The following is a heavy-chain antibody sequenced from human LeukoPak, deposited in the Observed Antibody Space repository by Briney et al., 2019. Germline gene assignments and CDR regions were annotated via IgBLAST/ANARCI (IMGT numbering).Heavy chain of an antibody. CDR1: GGSISSGGYY. CDR2: IYYSGST. Sequence: SETLSLTCTVSGGSISSGGYYWSWIRQHPGKGLEWIGYIYYSGSTYYNPSLKSRVTISVDTSKNQFSLKLSSVTAADTAVYYCARDGVAGTRSLFDYWGQGTLVTVSS. D-gene: IGHD6-19*01. J-gene: IGHJ4*02. CDR3: ARDGVAGTRSLFDY. V-gene: IGHV4-31*03.